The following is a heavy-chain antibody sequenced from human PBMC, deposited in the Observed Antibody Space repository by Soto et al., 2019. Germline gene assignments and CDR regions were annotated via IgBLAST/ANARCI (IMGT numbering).Heavy chain of an antibody. CDR2: IYYSGST. CDR1: GGSASSGDYY. Sequence: SETLSLTCTVSGGSASSGDYYWTWIRQPPGKGLEWIGYIYYSGSTNYKSSLKSRVTISVDTSKNQFSLKLTSVTTADTAVYYCARIPVDTAMINWFDPWGQGTLVTVSS. CDR3: ARIPVDTAMINWFDP. V-gene: IGHV4-61*08. J-gene: IGHJ5*02. D-gene: IGHD5-18*01.